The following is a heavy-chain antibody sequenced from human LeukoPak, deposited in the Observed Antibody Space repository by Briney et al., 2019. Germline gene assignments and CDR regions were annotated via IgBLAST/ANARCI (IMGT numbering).Heavy chain of an antibody. D-gene: IGHD3-10*01. Sequence: GGSLRLSCAASGFTFSSYWMSWVRQAPGKGLEWVANIKQDGSEKYYVDSVKGRFTISRDNAKNSLYLQMNSLRAEDTAVYFCARASGSHVAVYYYYYMDVWGKGTTVTIAS. CDR1: GFTFSSYW. CDR3: ARASGSHVAVYYYYYMDV. CDR2: IKQDGSEK. J-gene: IGHJ6*03. V-gene: IGHV3-7*01.